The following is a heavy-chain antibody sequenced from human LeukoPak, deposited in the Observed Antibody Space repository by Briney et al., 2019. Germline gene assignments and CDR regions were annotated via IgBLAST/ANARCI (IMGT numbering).Heavy chain of an antibody. CDR1: GYTFTGYY. D-gene: IGHD3-22*01. J-gene: IGHJ5*02. V-gene: IGHV1-2*02. Sequence: GASVKVSCKASGYTFTGYYMHWVRQAPGQGLEWMGWINPNSGGTNYAQKFQGRVTMTRDTSISTAYMELSRLRSDDTAVYCCARGLGYDSSGYPPDWFDPWGQGTLVTVSS. CDR3: ARGLGYDSSGYPPDWFDP. CDR2: INPNSGGT.